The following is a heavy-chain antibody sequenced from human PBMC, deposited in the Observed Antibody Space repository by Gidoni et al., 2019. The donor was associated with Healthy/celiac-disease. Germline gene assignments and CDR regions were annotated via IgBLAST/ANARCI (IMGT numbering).Heavy chain of an antibody. J-gene: IGHJ4*02. CDR1: GFTFSSYG. Sequence: QVQLVESGGGVVQPGRSLRLSCAASGFTFSSYGMHWVRQAPGKGLEWVAVISYDGSNKYYADSVKGRFTISRDNSKNTLYLQMNSLRAEDTAVYYCAKLGFSGRYYYDSSGYYHGINYWGQGTLVTVSS. D-gene: IGHD3-22*01. CDR3: AKLGFSGRYYYDSSGYYHGINY. CDR2: ISYDGSNK. V-gene: IGHV3-30*18.